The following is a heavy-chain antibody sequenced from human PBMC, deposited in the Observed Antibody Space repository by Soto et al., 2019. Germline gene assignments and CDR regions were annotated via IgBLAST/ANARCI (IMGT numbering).Heavy chain of an antibody. D-gene: IGHD3-16*01. CDR2: IYNGGST. CDR3: ARGTSGDKVDS. V-gene: IGHV4-30-4*01. CDR1: GGSISTVNYW. J-gene: IGHJ4*02. Sequence: QVQLQESGPGLVKPSQTLSLTCTVSGGSISTVNYWWSWIRQSPDMGLEWIGPIYNGGSTYNNPSLESRATMSVDTSKNQLSLPLRSVSAADTAVYYCARGTSGDKVDSWGQGALVTVSS.